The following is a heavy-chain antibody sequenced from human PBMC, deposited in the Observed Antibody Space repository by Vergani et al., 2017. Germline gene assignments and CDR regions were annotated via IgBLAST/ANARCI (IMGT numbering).Heavy chain of an antibody. Sequence: QVQLQESGPGLVKPSETLSLTCTVSGGSISSYYWSWIRQPPVTGLEWIGYIYYSGSTNYNPSLKSRVTISVDTSKNQFSLKRSSVTAADTTVYYCARNPYCGGDCYSDAFDIWGQGTMVTVSS. CDR3: ARNPYCGGDCYSDAFDI. D-gene: IGHD2-21*02. CDR2: IYYSGST. V-gene: IGHV4-59*01. J-gene: IGHJ3*02. CDR1: GGSISSYY.